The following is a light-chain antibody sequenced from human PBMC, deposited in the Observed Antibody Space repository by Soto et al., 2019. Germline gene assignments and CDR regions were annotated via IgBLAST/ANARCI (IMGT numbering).Light chain of an antibody. J-gene: IGLJ1*01. CDR3: SSYAGSNNYV. CDR2: EVS. Sequence: QSALTQPPSASGSPGQSVTISCTGTSSDVGGYNYVSWYQQHPGKAPKLMIYEVSKRPSGVPDRFSGSKSGNTASLTVSGLQAEDEADYYCSSYAGSNNYVFETGTKLNVL. CDR1: SSDVGGYNY. V-gene: IGLV2-8*01.